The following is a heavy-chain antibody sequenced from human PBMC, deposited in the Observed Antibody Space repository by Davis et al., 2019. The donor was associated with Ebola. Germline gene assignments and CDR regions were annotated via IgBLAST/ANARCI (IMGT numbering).Heavy chain of an antibody. V-gene: IGHV3-66*01. CDR3: VKDRFTVVVVHGGFDY. CDR1: GFTVSSNY. CDR2: IYSGGSGST. D-gene: IGHD2-15*01. Sequence: GESLKISCAASGFTVSSNYVNWVRQAPGKGLEWVSVIYSGGSGSTYYADSVKGRFTISRENSRGTLYLQMRSLTTEDTAVYYCVKDRFTVVVVHGGFDYWGQGTLVTVSS. J-gene: IGHJ4*02.